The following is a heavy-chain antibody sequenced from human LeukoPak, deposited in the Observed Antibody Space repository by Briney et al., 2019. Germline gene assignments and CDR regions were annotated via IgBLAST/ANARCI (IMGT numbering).Heavy chain of an antibody. Sequence: PSETLSLTCTVSGGSISSSSYYWGWIRQPPGKGLEWIGSIHYSGNTYYNPSLKSRVTISVDTSKNQFSLKLSSVTAADTAVYYCAGIITENLRRFDYWGQGTLVTVSS. CDR1: GGSISSSSYY. D-gene: IGHD1-20*01. J-gene: IGHJ4*02. CDR2: IHYSGNT. V-gene: IGHV4-39*01. CDR3: AGIITENLRRFDY.